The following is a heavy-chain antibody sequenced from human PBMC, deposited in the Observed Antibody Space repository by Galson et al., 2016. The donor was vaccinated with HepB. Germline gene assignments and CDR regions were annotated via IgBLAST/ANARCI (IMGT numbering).Heavy chain of an antibody. V-gene: IGHV3-43*01. CDR2: ISWDGGST. J-gene: IGHJ6*02. CDR1: GFTFDDYT. CDR3: ARQDSYYYYAMDV. Sequence: SLRLSCAASGFTFDDYTMHWVRQAPGKGLDWVSLISWDGGSTYSADSVKGRFTISRDNSKNSLYLQMNSPRTEDTAFYYCARQDSYYYYAMDVWGLGTTVTVSS.